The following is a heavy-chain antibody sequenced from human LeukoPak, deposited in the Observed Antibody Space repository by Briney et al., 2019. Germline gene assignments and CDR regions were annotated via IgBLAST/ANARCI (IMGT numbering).Heavy chain of an antibody. CDR1: GYTFSNYW. Sequence: GESLKISCKGSGYTFSNYWIAWVRQMPEKGLEWMGIVYLGDSDTRYSPSFQGQVTISADKSINTAYLQWSSLKASDTAMYYCARLEGLQLRASFDYWGQGTLVTVSS. D-gene: IGHD1-1*01. V-gene: IGHV5-51*01. J-gene: IGHJ4*02. CDR3: ARLEGLQLRASFDY. CDR2: VYLGDSDT.